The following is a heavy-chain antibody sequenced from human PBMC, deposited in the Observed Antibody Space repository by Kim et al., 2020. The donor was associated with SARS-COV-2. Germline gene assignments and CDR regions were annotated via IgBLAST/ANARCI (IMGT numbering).Heavy chain of an antibody. V-gene: IGHV4-31*02. D-gene: IGHD3-3*01. J-gene: IGHJ4*02. Sequence: SLKSRVTISVDTSKNQFSLKLSYGTAADTAVYYCARGRITIFGVVTEFDYWGQGTLVTVSS. CDR3: ARGRITIFGVVTEFDY.